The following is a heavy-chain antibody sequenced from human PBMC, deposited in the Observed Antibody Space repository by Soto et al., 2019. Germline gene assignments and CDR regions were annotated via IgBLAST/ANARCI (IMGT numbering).Heavy chain of an antibody. D-gene: IGHD3-22*01. J-gene: IGHJ1*01. CDR1: NFTFHYAW. CDR2: IKAIAYGGTT. V-gene: IGHV3-15*01. CDR3: VTDDTSGYYFQY. Sequence: GGALRVFCVASNFTFHYAWMSWVRQSRGKGLEWVGRIKAIAYGGTTDYAAPVKGRFTISRDDSRNTLFLEMDSLRTEDTARYFCVTDDTSGYYFQYWGQGTLVTVSS.